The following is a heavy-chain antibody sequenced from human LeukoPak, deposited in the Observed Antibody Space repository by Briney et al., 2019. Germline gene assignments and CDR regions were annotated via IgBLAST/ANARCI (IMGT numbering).Heavy chain of an antibody. V-gene: IGHV3-30*02. Sequence: GGSLRLSCAASGITFSSYGMHWGRPAPGKGLEWVAFIRYDGSNKYYADSVKGRFTISRDNSKNTLYLQMNSLRAENTGVYYCAIPSRYYDSSGYYYNYWGQGTLVTVSS. CDR3: AIPSRYYDSSGYYYNY. D-gene: IGHD3-22*01. CDR2: IRYDGSNK. CDR1: GITFSSYG. J-gene: IGHJ4*02.